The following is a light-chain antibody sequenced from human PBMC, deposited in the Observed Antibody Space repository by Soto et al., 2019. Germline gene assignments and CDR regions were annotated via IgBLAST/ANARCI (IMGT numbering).Light chain of an antibody. CDR2: ANS. Sequence: QSVLTQPPSVSGAPGQRVTFSCTGSSSNIGAGYDVHWYQQLPGTAPKLLICANSNRPSGVPDRFSGSKSGTSASLAITGLQAEDEADYYCQSYDSSLSGSVFGGGTKLTVL. CDR3: QSYDSSLSGSV. CDR1: SSNIGAGYD. J-gene: IGLJ2*01. V-gene: IGLV1-40*01.